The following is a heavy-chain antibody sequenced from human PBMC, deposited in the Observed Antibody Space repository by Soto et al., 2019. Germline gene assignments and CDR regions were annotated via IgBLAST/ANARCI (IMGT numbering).Heavy chain of an antibody. J-gene: IGHJ4*02. Sequence: GGSLRLSCAASGFTFSSYAMSWVRQAPEKGLEWVCGINNSGGRTYYADSVKGRFTISRDNSKNTLYLQMNSLRAEDTAIYFCATAKSTYASAYYVYWGRGTEVTVSS. CDR2: INNSGGRT. V-gene: IGHV3-23*01. D-gene: IGHD1-26*01. CDR3: ATAKSTYASAYYVY. CDR1: GFTFSSYA.